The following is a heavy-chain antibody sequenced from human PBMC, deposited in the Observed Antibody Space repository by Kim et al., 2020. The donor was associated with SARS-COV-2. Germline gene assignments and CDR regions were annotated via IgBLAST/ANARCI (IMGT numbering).Heavy chain of an antibody. CDR1: GFTFSTYG. J-gene: IGHJ4*02. V-gene: IGHV3-30*18. Sequence: GGSLRLSCAASGFTFSTYGMHWVRQAPGKGLEWVAVISYEGSNKYHADSVQGRFTISRGNSKNTLYLQMNSLRVEDTAVYYCAKDGLNYYGSGRSDYFDYWGQGTLVTVSS. CDR2: ISYEGSNK. D-gene: IGHD3-10*01. CDR3: AKDGLNYYGSGRSDYFDY.